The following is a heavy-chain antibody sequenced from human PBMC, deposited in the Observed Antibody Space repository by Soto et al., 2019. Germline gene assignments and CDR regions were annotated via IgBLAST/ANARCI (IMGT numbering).Heavy chain of an antibody. D-gene: IGHD3-3*01. CDR1: GYTFTGYV. CDR2: INAGNGNT. V-gene: IGHV1-3*01. CDR3: ARGLTIFGVVIGY. J-gene: IGHJ4*02. Sequence: ASVKVSCKTSGYTFTGYVVDWVRQAPGQGLEWMGWINAGNGNTKYSEKFQGRVTITRDTSASTAYMELNSLRSEDTAVYYCARGLTIFGVVIGYWGQGTLVTVSS.